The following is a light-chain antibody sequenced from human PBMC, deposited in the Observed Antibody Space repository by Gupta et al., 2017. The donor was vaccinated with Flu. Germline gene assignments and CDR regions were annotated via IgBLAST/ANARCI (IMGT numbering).Light chain of an antibody. Sequence: QSALTQPPSASGSPGQSVTISCTGTSSDVGGYNYVSWYQQHPGKAPKLISYEVSKRPSGVPDRFSGSKSGNTASLTVSGLQAEDEAYYYCSSYAGSNIVVFGGGTKLTVL. CDR2: EVS. J-gene: IGLJ2*01. CDR1: SSDVGGYNY. V-gene: IGLV2-8*01. CDR3: SSYAGSNIVV.